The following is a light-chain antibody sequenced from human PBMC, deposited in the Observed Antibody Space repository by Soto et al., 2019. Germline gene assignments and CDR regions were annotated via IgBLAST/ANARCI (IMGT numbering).Light chain of an antibody. J-gene: IGLJ1*01. CDR2: EVT. CDR3: SSYTSTSVFYV. Sequence: QSVLTQPASVSGSPGQSITISCTGSTSDVGSYDYVTWFQQYPGKAPKVMIYEVTNRPSGVSHRFSGSKSGNTASLTISGLQAEDEADYFCSSYTSTSVFYVFGTGTK. V-gene: IGLV2-14*01. CDR1: TSDVGSYDY.